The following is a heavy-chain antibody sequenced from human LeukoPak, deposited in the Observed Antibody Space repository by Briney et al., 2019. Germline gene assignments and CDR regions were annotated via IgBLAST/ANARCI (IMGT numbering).Heavy chain of an antibody. J-gene: IGHJ4*02. Sequence: GASVKVSCKASGYTFTSYYMHWVRQAPGQGLEWMGIINPSGGSTSYAQKFQGRVTMTRDMSTSTVYMELSSLRSEDTAVYYCATDLANCSGGSCYGLDYWGQGTLVTVSS. D-gene: IGHD2-15*01. V-gene: IGHV1-46*01. CDR1: GYTFTSYY. CDR3: ATDLANCSGGSCYGLDY. CDR2: INPSGGST.